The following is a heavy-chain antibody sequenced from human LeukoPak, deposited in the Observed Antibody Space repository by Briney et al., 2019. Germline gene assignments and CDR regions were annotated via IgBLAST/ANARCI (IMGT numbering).Heavy chain of an antibody. Sequence: PGGSLRLSCAASGFTFSSYAMHWVRQAPGKGLEWAAVISYDGSNKYYADSVKGRFTISRDNSKNTLYLQMNSLRAEDTAVYYCARGPGGIDYWGQGTLVTVSS. V-gene: IGHV3-30*04. CDR3: ARGPGGIDY. CDR1: GFTFSSYA. D-gene: IGHD1-14*01. J-gene: IGHJ4*02. CDR2: ISYDGSNK.